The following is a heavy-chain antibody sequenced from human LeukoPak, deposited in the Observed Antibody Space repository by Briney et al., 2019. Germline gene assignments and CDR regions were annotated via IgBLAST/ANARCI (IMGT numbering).Heavy chain of an antibody. Sequence: PGGSLRLSCEASGFTVSSNYMSWVRQAPGKGLEWVSVIYSGGTTYYADSVKGRFTISRDNSKNTLYLQMNSLRAGDTAVYYCAKDESLWFGELFAFDIWGQGTMVTVSS. V-gene: IGHV3-53*05. CDR2: IYSGGTT. CDR1: GFTVSSNY. CDR3: AKDESLWFGELFAFDI. D-gene: IGHD3-10*01. J-gene: IGHJ3*02.